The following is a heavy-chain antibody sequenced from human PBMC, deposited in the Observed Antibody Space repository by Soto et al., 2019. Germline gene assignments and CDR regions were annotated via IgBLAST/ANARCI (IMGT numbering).Heavy chain of an antibody. V-gene: IGHV3-11*01. Sequence: QVQVVESGGGLVKPGGSLRLSCAASGFTFRDSYMTWIRQAPGKGLEWVSYISSSGRTIYYADSVKGRFTMSRDNAKNSVYLQMDSLRVEDTAIYYCARRSTWRGIDYWGQGTQVTVSS. D-gene: IGHD3-10*01. CDR1: GFTFRDSY. CDR2: ISSSGRTI. CDR3: ARRSTWRGIDY. J-gene: IGHJ4*02.